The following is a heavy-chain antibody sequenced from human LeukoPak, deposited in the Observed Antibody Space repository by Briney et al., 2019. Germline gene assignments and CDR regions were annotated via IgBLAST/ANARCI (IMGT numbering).Heavy chain of an antibody. CDR2: ISFDGSNQ. D-gene: IGHD1-26*01. Sequence: GGSLRLSCSASGFPFSGYGMHWVRQAPGKGLEWVALISFDGSNQYYADSVKGRFTISRDNSKNTLYLQMSSLRTEDTAVYYCAKPPEVGATVGYFDYWGQGTLVTVSS. CDR1: GFPFSGYG. CDR3: AKPPEVGATVGYFDY. V-gene: IGHV3-30*18. J-gene: IGHJ4*02.